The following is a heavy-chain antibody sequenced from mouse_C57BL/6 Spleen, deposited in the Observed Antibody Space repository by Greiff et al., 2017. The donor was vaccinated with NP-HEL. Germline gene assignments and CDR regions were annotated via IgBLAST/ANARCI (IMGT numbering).Heavy chain of an antibody. D-gene: IGHD2-2*01. Sequence: EVQLQESGGGLVKPGGSLKLSCAASGFTFSSYAMSWVRQTPEKRLEWVATISDGGSYTYYPDNVKGRFTISRDNTKNNLYLQMSHLKSEDTAMYYCARVYYGYSRYFDYWGKGTTLTVSS. J-gene: IGHJ2*01. CDR2: ISDGGSYT. V-gene: IGHV5-4*01. CDR3: ARVYYGYSRYFDY. CDR1: GFTFSSYA.